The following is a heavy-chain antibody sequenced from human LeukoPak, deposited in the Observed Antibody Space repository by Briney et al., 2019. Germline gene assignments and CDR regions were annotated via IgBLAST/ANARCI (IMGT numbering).Heavy chain of an antibody. CDR1: GGSISSSSYY. CDR3: AQLVRGWFDP. Sequence: SETLSLTCTVSGGSISSSSYYWGWIRQPPGKGLEWIGSIYYSGSTYYNPSLKSRVTISVDTSKNQFSLKLSSVTAADTAVYYCAQLVRGWFDPWGQGTLVTVSS. V-gene: IGHV4-39*01. CDR2: IYYSGST. D-gene: IGHD6-13*01. J-gene: IGHJ5*02.